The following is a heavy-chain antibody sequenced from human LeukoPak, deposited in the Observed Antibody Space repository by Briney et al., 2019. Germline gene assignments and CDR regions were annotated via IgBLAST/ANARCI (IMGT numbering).Heavy chain of an antibody. Sequence: GGSLRLSCAASGFTFSDYYMSWVRQAPGKGLEWVSVIYSGGSTYYADSVKGRFTISRHNSKNTLYLQMNSLRAEDTAVYYCAGPPNCGGDCYYFQHWGQGTLVTVSS. D-gene: IGHD2-21*02. V-gene: IGHV3-53*04. J-gene: IGHJ1*01. CDR2: IYSGGST. CDR1: GFTFSDYY. CDR3: AGPPNCGGDCYYFQH.